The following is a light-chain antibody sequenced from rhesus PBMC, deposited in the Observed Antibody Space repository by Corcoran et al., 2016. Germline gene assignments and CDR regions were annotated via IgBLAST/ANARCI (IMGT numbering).Light chain of an antibody. V-gene: IGKV1-22*01. CDR1: QSISSW. CDR2: KAS. J-gene: IGKJ2*01. CDR3: LQYSSSPYS. Sequence: DIQMTQSPSSLSASVGDTVTITCRASQSISSWLDWSPQKPGKAPKLLIYKASSLQSGVPSRFSGSGSGTEFTLTISSLQPEDFATYYCLQYSSSPYSFGQGTKVEIK.